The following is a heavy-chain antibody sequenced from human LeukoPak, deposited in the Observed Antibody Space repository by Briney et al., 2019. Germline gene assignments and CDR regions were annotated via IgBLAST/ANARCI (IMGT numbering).Heavy chain of an antibody. CDR2: IYYSGTT. CDR3: ARGHRGLEY. J-gene: IGHJ4*02. Sequence: SETLSLTCTVSGASITDYYWSWVRQPPGKGLELVAYIYYSGTTNYNPPLKSRVTISVDTSKNQLSLRLNSVTTADTAVYYCARGHRGLEYWGQGTLVTVSS. D-gene: IGHD3-10*01. CDR1: GASITDYY. V-gene: IGHV4-59*01.